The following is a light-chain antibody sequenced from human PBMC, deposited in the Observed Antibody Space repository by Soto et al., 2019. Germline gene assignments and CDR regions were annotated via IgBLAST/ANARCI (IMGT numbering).Light chain of an antibody. CDR1: QSVLYSSNNKNY. CDR2: WAS. CDR3: KQTDDFPIT. V-gene: IGKV4-1*01. J-gene: IGKJ4*01. Sequence: EIVMTLSPDSLAVSVCEGASINCKSGQSVLYSSNNKNYLAWYQQKPGQPPKLLIYWASTRESGVPDRFSGSGFGKDFTISISSMQNEDSASYFCKQTDDFPITCGRGTKVDIK.